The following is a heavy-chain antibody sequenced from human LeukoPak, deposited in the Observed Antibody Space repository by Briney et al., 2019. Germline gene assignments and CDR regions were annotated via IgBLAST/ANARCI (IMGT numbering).Heavy chain of an antibody. J-gene: IGHJ5*02. D-gene: IGHD1-26*01. CDR1: GGSFSGYY. CDR2: IYYSGST. Sequence: NPSETLSLTCAVYGGSFSGYYWSWIRQPPGKGLEWIGYIYYSGSTNYNPSLKSRVTISVDTSKNQFSLQLTSVTPEDTAVYYCASGTYYRGFDAWGQGTLVTVSS. V-gene: IGHV4-34*01. CDR3: ASGTYYRGFDA.